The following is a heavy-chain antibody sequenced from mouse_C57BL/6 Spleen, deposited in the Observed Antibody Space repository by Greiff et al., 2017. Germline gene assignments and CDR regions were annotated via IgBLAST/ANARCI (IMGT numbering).Heavy chain of an antibody. Sequence: EVMLVESGEGLVKPGGSLKLSCAASGFTFSSYAMSWVRQTPEKRLEWVAYISSGGDYIYYADTVKGRFTISRDNARHTLYLQMSSLKSEDTAMYYCTRERSSSDYAMDYWGQGTSVTVSS. CDR1: GFTFSSYA. D-gene: IGHD1-3*01. V-gene: IGHV5-9-1*02. CDR3: TRERSSSDYAMDY. CDR2: ISSGGDYI. J-gene: IGHJ4*01.